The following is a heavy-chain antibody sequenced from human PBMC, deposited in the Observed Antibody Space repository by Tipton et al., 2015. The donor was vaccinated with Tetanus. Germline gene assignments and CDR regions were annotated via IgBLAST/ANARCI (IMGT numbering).Heavy chain of an antibody. CDR2: INWNGGST. CDR1: GFTFDDYG. J-gene: IGHJ4*02. D-gene: IGHD1-1*01. Sequence: SLRLSCAASGFTFDDYGMSWVRQAPGKGLEWVSGINWNGGSTGYADSVKGRFTISRDNAKNSLYLQMNGLRVEDTAVYYCARDIDVPGTTLYFDYWGQGTLVTVSS. CDR3: ARDIDVPGTTLYFDY. V-gene: IGHV3-20*04.